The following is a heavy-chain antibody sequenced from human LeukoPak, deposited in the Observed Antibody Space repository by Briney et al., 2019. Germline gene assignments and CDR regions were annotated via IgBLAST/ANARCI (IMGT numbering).Heavy chain of an antibody. CDR3: ANYQLLWPWFDP. D-gene: IGHD2-2*01. CDR2: ISGSGGST. J-gene: IGHJ5*02. V-gene: IGHV3-23*01. CDR1: GFTFSSYA. Sequence: PGGSLRLSCAASGFTFSSYAMSWVRQAPGKGLEWVSAISGSGGSTYYADSVKGRSTISRDNSKNTLYLQMNSLRAEDTAVYYCANYQLLWPWFDPWGQGTLVTVSS.